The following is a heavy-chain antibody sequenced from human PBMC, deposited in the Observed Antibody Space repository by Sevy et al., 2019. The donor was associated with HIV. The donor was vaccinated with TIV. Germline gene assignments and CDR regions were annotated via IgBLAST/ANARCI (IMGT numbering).Heavy chain of an antibody. J-gene: IGHJ4*02. V-gene: IGHV3-30-3*01. Sequence: GGSLRLSCAASGFTFSSYAMHWVRQAPGKGLEWVAVISYDGSNKYYADSVKGRFTISRDNSKNTLYLQMNSLRAEDTAVYYCARDSPIVVVTAPLGFDYWGQGTLVTVSS. D-gene: IGHD2-21*02. CDR3: ARDSPIVVVTAPLGFDY. CDR1: GFTFSSYA. CDR2: ISYDGSNK.